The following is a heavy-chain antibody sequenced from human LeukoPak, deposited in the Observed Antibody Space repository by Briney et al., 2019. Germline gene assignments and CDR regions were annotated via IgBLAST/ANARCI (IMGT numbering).Heavy chain of an antibody. Sequence: PGGSLRLSCAASGFTFSSYGMHWVRQAPGKGLEWVAFIRYDGSNKYYADSVKGRFTISRDNSKNTLYLQMNSLRAEDTAVYYCAKDLLGATTTYFDYWGQGTLVTVSS. V-gene: IGHV3-30*02. CDR1: GFTFSSYG. D-gene: IGHD1-26*01. CDR3: AKDLLGATTTYFDY. J-gene: IGHJ4*02. CDR2: IRYDGSNK.